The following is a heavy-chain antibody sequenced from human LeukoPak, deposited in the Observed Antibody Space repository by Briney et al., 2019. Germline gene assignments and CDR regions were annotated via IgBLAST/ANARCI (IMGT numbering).Heavy chain of an antibody. J-gene: IGHJ4*02. V-gene: IGHV3-23*01. CDR2: ISGSGGST. CDR3: ARAMRSGYDY. D-gene: IGHD5-12*01. Sequence: GGSLRLSCAASGFTFSSYAMSWVRQAPGKGLEWVSAISGSGGSTYYADSVKGRFTISRDNAKNSLYLEMNSLRDEDTAVYYCARAMRSGYDYWSQGTLVTVSA. CDR1: GFTFSSYA.